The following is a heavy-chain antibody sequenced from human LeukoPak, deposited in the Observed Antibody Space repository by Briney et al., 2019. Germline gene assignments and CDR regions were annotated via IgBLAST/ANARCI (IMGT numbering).Heavy chain of an antibody. Sequence: GASVKVSCKASEYTFTSYYMHWVRQAPGQGLEWMGIINPSGGSTSYAQKFQGRVTMTTDTSTSTAYMELRSLRSDDTAVYYCARGGRWELPRPYAFDVWGQGTMVTVSS. CDR3: ARGGRWELPRPYAFDV. CDR1: EYTFTSYY. CDR2: INPSGGST. J-gene: IGHJ3*01. V-gene: IGHV1-46*01. D-gene: IGHD1-26*01.